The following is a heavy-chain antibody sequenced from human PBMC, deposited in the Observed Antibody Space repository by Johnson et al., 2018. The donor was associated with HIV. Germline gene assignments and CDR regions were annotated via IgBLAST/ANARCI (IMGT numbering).Heavy chain of an antibody. Sequence: QVQLVESGGGVVQPGGSLRLSCAASGFTFRNYGMHWVRQAPGKGLEWVTFISSDGGSKYYADSVRGRFTISRDISKNTLYLQMNSLKTEDTAVYYCTTDDFWSGPGGKYAFDIWGQGTMVTVSS. CDR2: ISSDGGSK. CDR3: TTDDFWSGPGGKYAFDI. D-gene: IGHD3-3*01. V-gene: IGHV3-30*02. J-gene: IGHJ3*02. CDR1: GFTFRNYG.